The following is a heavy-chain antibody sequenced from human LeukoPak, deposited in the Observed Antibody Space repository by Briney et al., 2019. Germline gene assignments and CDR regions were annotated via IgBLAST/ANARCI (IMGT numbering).Heavy chain of an antibody. CDR2: LSGSGGST. CDR1: GFTFSSYA. D-gene: IGHD2-21*02. J-gene: IGHJ4*02. Sequence: GGSLRLSCAASGFTFSSYAMSWVRQAPGKGLEWVSALSGSGGSTYYADSVKGRFTISRDNSKNTLYLQMNSLRAEDTAVYYCAKDPLGSYCGGDCYSLYFDYWGQGTLVTVSS. V-gene: IGHV3-23*01. CDR3: AKDPLGSYCGGDCYSLYFDY.